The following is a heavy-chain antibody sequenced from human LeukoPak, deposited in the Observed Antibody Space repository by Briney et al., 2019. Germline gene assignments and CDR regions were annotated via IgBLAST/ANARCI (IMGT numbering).Heavy chain of an antibody. CDR1: VFTFSNYA. V-gene: IGHV3-23*01. D-gene: IGHD2-8*01. CDR2: FSGRGGTT. CDR3: ANGNRCTSPNCLGYYYFYMDV. Sequence: PGGSLRLSCAASVFTFSNYAMNWVRHAPGRGLEWVAGFSGRGGTTYHADSLEGRFTISRYNTKNTLYLQMNSLRLEDTAVYYCANGNRCTSPNCLGYYYFYMDVWGKGTTVTVSS. J-gene: IGHJ6*03.